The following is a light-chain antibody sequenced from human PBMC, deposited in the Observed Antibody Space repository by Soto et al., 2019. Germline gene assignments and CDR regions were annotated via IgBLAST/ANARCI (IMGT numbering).Light chain of an antibody. CDR1: QTISSW. CDR3: QQYITYST. V-gene: IGKV1-5*03. Sequence: DIQMTPSPSTLSGSVGDRVTITCRASQTISSWLAWYQQKPGKAPKLLIYKASTLEEAVPSRFRGGGSGTEFTLTNTSLQTDDFATYSCQQYITYSTFCQVTTVDIK. CDR2: KAS. J-gene: IGKJ1*01.